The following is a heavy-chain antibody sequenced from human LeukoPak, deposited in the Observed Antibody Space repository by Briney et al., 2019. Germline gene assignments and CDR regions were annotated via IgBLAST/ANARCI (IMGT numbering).Heavy chain of an antibody. D-gene: IGHD6-19*01. CDR3: ARDIAVAGIGFDY. Sequence: GASVKVSCKASGYTFTGYYMHWVRQAPGQGLEWMGWINPNSGGTNYAQKFQGRVTMTRDTSISTAYMELSRLRSDDTAVYYCARDIAVAGIGFDYWGQGTLVTVSS. V-gene: IGHV1-2*02. CDR2: INPNSGGT. CDR1: GYTFTGYY. J-gene: IGHJ4*02.